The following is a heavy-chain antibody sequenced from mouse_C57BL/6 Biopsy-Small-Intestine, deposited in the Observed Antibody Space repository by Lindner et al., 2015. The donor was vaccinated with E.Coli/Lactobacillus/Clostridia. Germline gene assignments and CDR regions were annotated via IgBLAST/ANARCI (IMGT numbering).Heavy chain of an antibody. CDR1: GYTFTSYD. D-gene: IGHD1-1*01. J-gene: IGHJ4*01. Sequence: SVKVSCKASGYTFTSYDINWVRQATGQGLEWMGWMNPNNGNTGYVQKFQGRVSMTRNTSISTAYMELSSLRSEDTAVYYCARGQLRGYCSRTSCEFDPWGQGTLVTVSS. V-gene: IGHV1-81*01. CDR2: MNPNNGNT. CDR3: ARGQLRGYCSRTSCEFDP.